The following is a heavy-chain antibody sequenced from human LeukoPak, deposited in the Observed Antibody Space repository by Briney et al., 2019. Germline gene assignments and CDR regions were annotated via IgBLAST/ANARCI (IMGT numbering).Heavy chain of an antibody. CDR2: IKQDGSEK. CDR3: ARDSPDYGDYTNFDY. D-gene: IGHD4-17*01. Sequence: PGGSLRLSCAASGFTFSSYWMSWVRQAPGKGLEWVSNIKQDGSEKYYVDSVKGRFTISRDNAKNSLYLQRNSLRAEDTTVYYCARDSPDYGDYTNFDYWGQGTPVTVSS. J-gene: IGHJ4*02. V-gene: IGHV3-7*01. CDR1: GFTFSSYW.